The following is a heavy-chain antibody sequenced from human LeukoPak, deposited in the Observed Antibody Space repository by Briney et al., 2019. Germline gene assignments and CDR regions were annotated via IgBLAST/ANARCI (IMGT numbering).Heavy chain of an antibody. Sequence: ASVKVSCKASGYTFISYDINWVRQAAGQGLEWMGWMNPNSGNTGYAQKFQGRVTMTRNTSISTAYMELSSLRSEDTAVYYCARDNGYRTPHYFDYWGQGTLVAVSS. J-gene: IGHJ4*02. V-gene: IGHV1-8*01. CDR2: MNPNSGNT. D-gene: IGHD5-18*01. CDR3: ARDNGYRTPHYFDY. CDR1: GYTFISYD.